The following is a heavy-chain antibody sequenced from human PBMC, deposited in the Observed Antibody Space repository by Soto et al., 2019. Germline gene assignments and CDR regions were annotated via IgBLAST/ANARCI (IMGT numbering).Heavy chain of an antibody. Sequence: GASVKVSCKTSGYTFTSSGISWVRQAPGQGLEWMGWISSHNGNTNYARKFQGRVTMTTDTSTSTAYMELRSLRSDDTAVYYCASQFNCDSDFYLVSWFDPWGQATLVTVSS. J-gene: IGHJ5*02. D-gene: IGHD2-21*02. V-gene: IGHV1-18*01. CDR2: ISSHNGNT. CDR1: GYTFTSSG. CDR3: ASQFNCDSDFYLVSWFDP.